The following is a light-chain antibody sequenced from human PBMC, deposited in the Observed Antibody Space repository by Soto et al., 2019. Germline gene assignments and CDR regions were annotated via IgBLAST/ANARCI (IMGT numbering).Light chain of an antibody. Sequence: EIVLTQSPGTLSLSPGERATLSYRASQSVSNTYLTWYQHKPGQAPRLLIYRASRRVAGIPDRFSGSGSGTDFTLTITRLEPEDFAMYYCQQCGTSPFTFGQGTKLEIK. J-gene: IGKJ2*01. V-gene: IGKV3-20*01. CDR1: QSVSNTY. CDR2: RAS. CDR3: QQCGTSPFT.